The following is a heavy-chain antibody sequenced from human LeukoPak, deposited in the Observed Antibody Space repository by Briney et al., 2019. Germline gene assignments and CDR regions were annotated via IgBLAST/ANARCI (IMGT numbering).Heavy chain of an antibody. CDR3: AKDGWIEARHYYYMDV. Sequence: SVKVSCKASGGTFSTYAISWVRQAPGQGLEWMGGIIPIFGTANYAQKFQGRVTITADESTSTAYMELSSLRSEDTAVYYCAKDGWIEARHYYYMDVWGKGTPVTVSS. D-gene: IGHD6-6*01. CDR1: GGTFSTYA. CDR2: IIPIFGTA. V-gene: IGHV1-69*01. J-gene: IGHJ6*03.